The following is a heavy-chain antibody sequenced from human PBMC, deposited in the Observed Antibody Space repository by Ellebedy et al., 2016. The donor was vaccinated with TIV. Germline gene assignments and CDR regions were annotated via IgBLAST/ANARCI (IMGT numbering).Heavy chain of an antibody. J-gene: IGHJ2*01. V-gene: IGHV3-21*01. CDR1: GFTSSSYS. CDR3: ARDAGYFDL. CDR2: ISSSSSYI. Sequence: GGSLRLSCAASGFTSSSYSINWVRQAPGKGLEWVSSISSSSSYIYYADSVKGRFTISRDNARSSLYLQMNSLRVEDTAVYYCARDAGYFDLWGRGTLVTVSS.